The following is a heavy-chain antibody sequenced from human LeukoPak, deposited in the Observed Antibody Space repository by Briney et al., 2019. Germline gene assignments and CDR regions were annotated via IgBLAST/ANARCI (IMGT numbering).Heavy chain of an antibody. V-gene: IGHV4-39*07. D-gene: IGHD6-19*01. CDR1: GGSISSSSYY. CDR3: ARSPVAATSFDY. Sequence: SSETLSLTCTVSGGSISSSSYYWGWIRQPPGKGLEWIGSIYYSGSTYYNPSLKSRVTISVDTSKNQFSLKLSSVTAADTAVYYCARSPVAATSFDYWGQGTLVTVSS. CDR2: IYYSGST. J-gene: IGHJ4*02.